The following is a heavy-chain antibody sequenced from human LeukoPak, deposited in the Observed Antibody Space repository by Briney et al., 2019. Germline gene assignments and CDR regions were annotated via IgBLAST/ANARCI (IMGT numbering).Heavy chain of an antibody. Sequence: GRFLRLSCAASGFTFSSYGMHWVRQAPGKGLEWVSSISPDSTFIFQADSVKGRFTISRDNAKNSLYLQMESLRVEDTAVYYCVNFQTVGVKSFEHWGQGTLVIVSS. CDR2: ISPDSTFI. CDR3: VNFQTVGVKSFEH. J-gene: IGHJ5*02. V-gene: IGHV3-21*01. CDR1: GFTFSSYG. D-gene: IGHD1-26*01.